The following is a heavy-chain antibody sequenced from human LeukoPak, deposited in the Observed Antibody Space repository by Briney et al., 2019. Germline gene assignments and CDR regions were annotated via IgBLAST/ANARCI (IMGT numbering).Heavy chain of an antibody. CDR3: ARTLGYCSSTSCYLFDY. Sequence: GASVKVSCKASGYTFTGYYMHWVRQAPGQGLEWMGRINPNSGGTNYAQKFQGRVTMTRDTSIGTAYMELSRLRSDDTAVYYCARTLGYCSSTSCYLFDYWGQGTLVTVSS. CDR2: INPNSGGT. D-gene: IGHD2-2*01. V-gene: IGHV1-2*06. J-gene: IGHJ4*02. CDR1: GYTFTGYY.